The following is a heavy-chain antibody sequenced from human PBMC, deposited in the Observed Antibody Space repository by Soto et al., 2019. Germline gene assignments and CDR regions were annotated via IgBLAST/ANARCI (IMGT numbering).Heavy chain of an antibody. CDR3: AKDRARVRGVIDY. J-gene: IGHJ4*02. V-gene: IGHV3-23*01. CDR2: ISGSGGST. CDR1: GFTFSSYA. D-gene: IGHD3-10*01. Sequence: GGSLRLSCAASGFTFSSYAMSWVRQAPGKGLEWVSAISGSGGSTYYADSVKGRFTISRDNPKNTLYLQMNSLRAEDTAVYYCAKDRARVRGVIDYWGQGTLVTVSS.